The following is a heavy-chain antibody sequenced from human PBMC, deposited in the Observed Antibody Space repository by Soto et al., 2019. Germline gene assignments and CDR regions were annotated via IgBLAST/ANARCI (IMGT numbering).Heavy chain of an antibody. V-gene: IGHV3-48*01. D-gene: IGHD3-22*01. CDR2: ISSSSSTI. CDR3: ARPTSYYDSSGPPAY. Sequence: GGSLRLSCAASGFTFSSYNMNWVRQAPGKGLEWVSYISSSSSTIFYTDSVKGRFTVSRDNAKNSLYLQMNSLRAEDTAVYYCARPTSYYDSSGPPAYWGQGTLVTVSS. CDR1: GFTFSSYN. J-gene: IGHJ4*02.